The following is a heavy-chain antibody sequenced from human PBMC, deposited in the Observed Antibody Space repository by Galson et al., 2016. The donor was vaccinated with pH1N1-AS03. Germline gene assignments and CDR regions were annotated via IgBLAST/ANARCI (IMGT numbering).Heavy chain of an antibody. CDR2: ISVYNGNT. V-gene: IGHV1-18*04. D-gene: IGHD4/OR15-4a*01. CDR1: GNTFTTYG. CDR3: ATRDYGYIIDY. Sequence: SAKVSCKASGNTFTTYGLIWVRQAPGPGLEWMGWISVYNGNTNYGQKFQDRVTMTTDTPTSAAFMALKSLRADDPAVYYCATRDYGYIIDYWGQGPLVTVSS. J-gene: IGHJ4*02.